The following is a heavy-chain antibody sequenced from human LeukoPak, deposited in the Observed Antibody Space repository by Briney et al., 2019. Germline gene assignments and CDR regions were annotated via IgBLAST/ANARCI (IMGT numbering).Heavy chain of an antibody. J-gene: IGHJ4*02. Sequence: PSETLSLTCTVSGGSVSSGSYYWSWIRQPPGKGLEWIGYIYYSGSTNYDPSLKSRVTISVDTSKNQFSLKLSSVTAADTAVYYCARDRIWNGFDYWGQGPLVTVSS. CDR3: ARDRIWNGFDY. CDR1: GGSVSSGSYY. CDR2: IYYSGST. V-gene: IGHV4-61*01. D-gene: IGHD1-1*01.